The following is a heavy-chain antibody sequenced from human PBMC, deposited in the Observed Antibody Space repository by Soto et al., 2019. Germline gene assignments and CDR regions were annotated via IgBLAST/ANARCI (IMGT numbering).Heavy chain of an antibody. D-gene: IGHD6-13*01. J-gene: IGHJ4*02. CDR2: VSYDGRYT. V-gene: IGHV3-30*18. CDR1: GFIFSGHG. Sequence: HVQLVESGAGVVQPGRSLRLACVASGFIFSGHGMHWVRQVPGKGLYRVAVVSYDGRYTHYPDSVKGRFTISRDNSKHKAYLQMHSLSAEDAARYSCAKARPNSSSWPDYWGQGTLVTVSS. CDR3: AKARPNSSSWPDY.